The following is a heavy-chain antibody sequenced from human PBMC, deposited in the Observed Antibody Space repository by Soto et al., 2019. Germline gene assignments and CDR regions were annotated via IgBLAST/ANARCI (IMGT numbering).Heavy chain of an antibody. CDR2: IYHDGWYK. V-gene: IGHV3-30*04. CDR3: AREQRNNVSDYYAMDV. D-gene: IGHD2-8*01. CDR1: GFTFSNFE. Sequence: QVHLVESGGGVVQPGRSLRLSCAGSGFTFSNFEMHWVRQAPGKGLEWVAVIYHDGWYKYYADSVKGRFTISRDSSENTLYLEMDSLTVEYTAVYYCAREQRNNVSDYYAMDVWGQGATVTVSS. J-gene: IGHJ6*02.